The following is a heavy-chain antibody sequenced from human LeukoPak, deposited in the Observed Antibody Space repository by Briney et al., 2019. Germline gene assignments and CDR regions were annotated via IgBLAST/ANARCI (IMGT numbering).Heavy chain of an antibody. Sequence: PGGSLRLSCAASGFTFSNYAMSWVRQAPGKGLEWVSAISGSGDSTYYADSVKGRFTISRDNSKNTLYLQMNSLGAEDTAVYYCAKDWYDYVWGSYRYYYWGQGTLVTVSS. CDR2: ISGSGDST. J-gene: IGHJ4*02. CDR1: GFTFSNYA. D-gene: IGHD3-16*02. CDR3: AKDWYDYVWGSYRYYY. V-gene: IGHV3-23*01.